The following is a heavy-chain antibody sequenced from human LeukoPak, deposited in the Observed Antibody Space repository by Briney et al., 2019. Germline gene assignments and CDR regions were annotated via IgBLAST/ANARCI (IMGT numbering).Heavy chain of an antibody. CDR1: EGTFSSYA. V-gene: IGHV1-69*13. Sequence: ASVKVSCKASEGTFSSYAISWVRQAPGQGLEWMGGIIPIFGTANYAQKFQGRVTITADESTSTAYMELSSLRSEDTAVYYCARGVVPAAHTGNWFDPWGQGTLVTVSS. CDR2: IIPIFGTA. J-gene: IGHJ5*02. D-gene: IGHD2-2*01. CDR3: ARGVVPAAHTGNWFDP.